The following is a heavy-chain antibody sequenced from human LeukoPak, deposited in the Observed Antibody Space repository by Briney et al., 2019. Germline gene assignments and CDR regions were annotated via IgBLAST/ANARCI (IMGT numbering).Heavy chain of an antibody. J-gene: IGHJ5*02. CDR1: GGSFSGYY. V-gene: IGHV4-34*01. CDR2: INHSGST. CDR3: ARRTGIDWFDP. D-gene: IGHD1-1*01. Sequence: KPSETLSLTCAVYGGSFSGYYWSWIRQPPGKGLEWMGEINHSGSTNYNPSLKSRVTMSVDTSNNQFSLKLSSVTAADTAVYYCARRTGIDWFDPWGQGTLVTVSS.